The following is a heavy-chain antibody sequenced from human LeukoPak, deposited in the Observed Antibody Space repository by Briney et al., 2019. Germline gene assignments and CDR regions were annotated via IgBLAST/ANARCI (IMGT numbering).Heavy chain of an antibody. Sequence: PGGSLRLSCAASGFTFSSYSMNWVRQAPGKGLEWVSSISSSSSYIYYADSVKGRFTISRDNAKNSLYLQMNSLRAEDTAVYYCARDKDYYDTSNWFDPWGRGTLVTVSS. CDR2: ISSSSSYI. CDR1: GFTFSSYS. J-gene: IGHJ5*02. CDR3: ARDKDYYDTSNWFDP. V-gene: IGHV3-21*01. D-gene: IGHD3-22*01.